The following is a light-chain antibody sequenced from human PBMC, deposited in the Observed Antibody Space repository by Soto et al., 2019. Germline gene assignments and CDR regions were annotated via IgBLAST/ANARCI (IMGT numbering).Light chain of an antibody. Sequence: DIQMTQSPSTLSASVGDRVTITCRASQSISSWLAWYQQKPGKAPKLLIYKASSLESGVPSRFSGSGSGTEFTLTISSLQPDDFATYYCQQYNSQWTFGQGTKV. J-gene: IGKJ1*01. CDR3: QQYNSQWT. CDR1: QSISSW. V-gene: IGKV1-5*03. CDR2: KAS.